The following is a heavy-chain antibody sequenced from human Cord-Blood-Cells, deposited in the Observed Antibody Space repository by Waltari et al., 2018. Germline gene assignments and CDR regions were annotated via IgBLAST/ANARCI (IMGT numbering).Heavy chain of an antibody. CDR2: INHSGST. V-gene: IGHV4-34*01. CDR1: GGSFSGSY. CDR3: ASKPQVGDTAMVDY. Sequence: QVQLQQWGAGLLKPSETLSLTCAVYGGSFSGSYWSWIRQPPGKGREWIGEINHSGSTNYSPSLKSRVTRSVDTSKNQFSLKLSSVTAADTAVYYYASKPQVGDTAMVDYWGQGTLVTVSS. J-gene: IGHJ4*02. D-gene: IGHD5-18*01.